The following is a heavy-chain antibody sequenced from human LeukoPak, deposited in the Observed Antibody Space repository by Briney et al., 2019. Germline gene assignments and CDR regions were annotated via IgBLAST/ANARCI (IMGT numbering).Heavy chain of an antibody. D-gene: IGHD6-13*01. V-gene: IGHV1-18*01. J-gene: IGHJ4*02. Sequence: ASVKVSCKASGYTFTSYGISWVRQAPGQGLEWMGWISGFNGNTKYALNLQGRGTMTTDTSTSTAYMELRSLSSDDTAVYYCARDLVAAAGTAPDYWGQGTLVTVSS. CDR2: ISGFNGNT. CDR1: GYTFTSYG. CDR3: ARDLVAAAGTAPDY.